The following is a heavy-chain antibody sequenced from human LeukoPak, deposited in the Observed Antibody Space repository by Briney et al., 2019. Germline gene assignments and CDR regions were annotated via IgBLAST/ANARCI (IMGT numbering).Heavy chain of an antibody. CDR2: IYPGDSDS. V-gene: IGHV5-51*01. Sequence: PGESLQISCKGSEYSFTMYWIAWVRQLPGKGLEWMGIIYPGDSDSRYSPSFQGQVTISADKSISTAYLQWSSLKASDTAMYYCARRGFCSGGNCFSNAFDIWGQGTMVTVSS. J-gene: IGHJ3*02. D-gene: IGHD2-15*01. CDR3: ARRGFCSGGNCFSNAFDI. CDR1: EYSFTMYW.